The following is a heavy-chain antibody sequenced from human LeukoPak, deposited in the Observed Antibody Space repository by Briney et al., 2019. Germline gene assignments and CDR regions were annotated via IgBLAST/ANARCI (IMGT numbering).Heavy chain of an antibody. CDR1: GFTFSSYA. Sequence: GGSLRLSCAASGFTFSSYAMSWVRQAPGKGLEWVSAISGSGGSTYYADSVKGRFTISRDNSKNTLYLQMNSLRAEDTAVYYCAKGRGRGVAAAAANWFDPWGQGTLVTVSS. V-gene: IGHV3-23*01. CDR3: AKGRGRGVAAAAANWFDP. J-gene: IGHJ5*02. D-gene: IGHD6-13*01. CDR2: ISGSGGST.